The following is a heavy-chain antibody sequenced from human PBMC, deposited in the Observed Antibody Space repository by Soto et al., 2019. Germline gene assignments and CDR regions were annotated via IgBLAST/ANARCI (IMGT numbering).Heavy chain of an antibody. CDR1: GFTFSSYC. D-gene: IGHD5-12*01. J-gene: IGHJ4*02. CDR2: ISYDGSNK. Sequence: GGSLRLSCAASGFTFSSYCMHWVRQAPGKGLEWVAVISYDGSNKYYADSVKGRFTISRDNSKNTLYLQMNSLRAEDTAVYYCAKLAQWSGYDRYYFDYWGQGTLVTVSS. CDR3: AKLAQWSGYDRYYFDY. V-gene: IGHV3-30*18.